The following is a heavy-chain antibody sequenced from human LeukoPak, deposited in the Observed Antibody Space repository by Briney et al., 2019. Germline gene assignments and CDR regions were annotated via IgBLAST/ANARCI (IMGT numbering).Heavy chain of an antibody. CDR2: IYYSGST. Sequence: SETLSLTCTVSGGSISSSSYYWGWIRQPPGKGLEWIGSIYYSGSTYYNPSLKSRVTISVDTSKNQFSLNLSSVIAADTALYYCARHSGPYSSSWFDYWGQGTLVTASS. D-gene: IGHD6-13*01. J-gene: IGHJ5*01. CDR3: ARHSGPYSSSWFDY. V-gene: IGHV4-39*01. CDR1: GGSISSSSYY.